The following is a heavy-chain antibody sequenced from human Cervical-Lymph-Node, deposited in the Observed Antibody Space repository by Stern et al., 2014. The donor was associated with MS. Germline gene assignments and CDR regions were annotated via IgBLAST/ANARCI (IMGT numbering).Heavy chain of an antibody. CDR2: SSSSNGNT. J-gene: IGHJ3*02. Sequence: QVQLVQSGAEVKQPGASVKVSCKASGYTFTSYGLSWVRQAHGQGLEWLGVSSSSNGNTNYAQKLLGRVTMTTDTSTITAYMKLRSLRSDDTAVYYCARGLLGSENAFDIWGQGTMVTVSS. CDR1: GYTFTSYG. CDR3: ARGLLGSENAFDI. D-gene: IGHD2-15*01. V-gene: IGHV1-18*01.